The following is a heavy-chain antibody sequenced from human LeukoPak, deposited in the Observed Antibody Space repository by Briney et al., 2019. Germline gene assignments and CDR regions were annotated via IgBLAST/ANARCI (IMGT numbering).Heavy chain of an antibody. D-gene: IGHD3-22*01. V-gene: IGHV4-30-2*01. CDR3: ARASYDSSGYYFPAYWYFDY. Sequence: SETLSLTCAVSGGSISSGGYSWSWIRQPPGKGLQWIGYIYHSGSTYYNPSLKSRVTISVDRSKNQFSLKLSSVTAADTAVYYCARASYDSSGYYFPAYWYFDYWGQGTLVTVSS. J-gene: IGHJ4*02. CDR2: IYHSGST. CDR1: GGSISSGGYS.